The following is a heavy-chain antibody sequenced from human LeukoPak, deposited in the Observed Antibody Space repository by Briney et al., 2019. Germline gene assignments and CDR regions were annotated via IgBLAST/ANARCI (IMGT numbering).Heavy chain of an antibody. D-gene: IGHD3-10*01. CDR3: ARAVTYFYGSVTYGWFES. CDR2: INWKGVIT. V-gene: IGHV3-20*04. CDR1: GFPFGDYG. J-gene: IGHJ5*01. Sequence: GGSLRLSCAASGFPFGDYGMSWVRQAPGKGLEWVSAINWKGVITGYADSVKGRFTISRDNAKNTVYLQMNSLRADDTAMYYCARAVTYFYGSVTYGWFESWGQGTLVTVSS.